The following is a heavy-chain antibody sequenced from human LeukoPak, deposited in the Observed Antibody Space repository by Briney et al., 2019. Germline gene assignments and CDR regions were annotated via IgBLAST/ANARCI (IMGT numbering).Heavy chain of an antibody. J-gene: IGHJ4*02. CDR2: ISYDGSNK. CDR3: VRAYDSSWHNFDY. V-gene: IGHV3-30*03. D-gene: IGHD6-13*01. Sequence: GGSLRLSCAASGFTFGSFGMHWVRQAPGKGLEWVAVISYDGSNKYYADSVKGRFTISRDNSKNTLYLQMNSLKNEDTAVYYCVRAYDSSWHNFDYWGQGSLVTVSS. CDR1: GFTFGSFG.